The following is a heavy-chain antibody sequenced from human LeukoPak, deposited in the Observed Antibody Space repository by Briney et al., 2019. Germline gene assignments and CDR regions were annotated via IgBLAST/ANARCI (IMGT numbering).Heavy chain of an antibody. D-gene: IGHD3-22*01. CDR1: GFTFSSYA. J-gene: IGHJ3*02. V-gene: IGHV3-30-3*01. CDR2: ISHDGSNK. CDR3: AIVVVITTDDAFDI. Sequence: GGSLRLSCAASGFTFSSYAMHWVRQAPGKGLEWVAVISHDGSNKYYADSVKGRFTISRDNSKNTLYLQMNSLRAEDTAVYYCAIVVVITTDDAFDIWGQGTMVTVSS.